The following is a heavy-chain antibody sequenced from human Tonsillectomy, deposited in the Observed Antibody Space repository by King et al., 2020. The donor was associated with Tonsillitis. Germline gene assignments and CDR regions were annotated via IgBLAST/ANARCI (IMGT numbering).Heavy chain of an antibody. CDR3: ARDRGTYYDFWSGYSN. CDR2: IKQDGSEK. Sequence: VQLVESGGGLVQPGGSLRLSCAASGFTFSSYWMSWVRQAPGKGLEWVANIKQDGSEKYYVDSVKGRFTISRDNAKNSLSLQMNSLRAEDTAVYYCARDRGTYYDFWSGYSNWGQGTLVTVSS. J-gene: IGHJ4*02. D-gene: IGHD3-3*01. CDR1: GFTFSSYW. V-gene: IGHV3-7*03.